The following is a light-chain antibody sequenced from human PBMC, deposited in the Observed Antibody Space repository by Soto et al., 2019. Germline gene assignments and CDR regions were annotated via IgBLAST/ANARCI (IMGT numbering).Light chain of an antibody. Sequence: DIQLTQAPSSLSASVGDRITITCRASQRISTYLNWYQQTPGKAPELVIYTASSLESGVPSRFSSSGSGTDFALNISSLQPEDLATYYCQPHYNTPWTFGQGTNVEIK. CDR2: TAS. CDR3: QPHYNTPWT. J-gene: IGKJ1*01. CDR1: QRISTY. V-gene: IGKV1-39*01.